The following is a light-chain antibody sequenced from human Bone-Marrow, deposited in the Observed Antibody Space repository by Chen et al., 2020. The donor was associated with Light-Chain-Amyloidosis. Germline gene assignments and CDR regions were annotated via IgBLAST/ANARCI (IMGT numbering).Light chain of an antibody. CDR2: RDT. V-gene: IGLV3-25*03. Sequence: SYELTQPPSVSVSPGQTARTTCPGDDLPTKYAYWCQQKPGQAPVLVIHRDTERPSGISERFSGSSSGTTATLTISGVQAEDEADYHCQSADSSGTYEVIFGGGTKLTVL. CDR3: QSADSSGTYEVI. CDR1: DLPTKY. J-gene: IGLJ2*01.